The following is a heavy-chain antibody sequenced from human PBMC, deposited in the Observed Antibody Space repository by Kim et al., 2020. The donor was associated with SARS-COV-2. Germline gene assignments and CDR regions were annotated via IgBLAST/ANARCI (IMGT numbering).Heavy chain of an antibody. CDR3: ARVFGSGSYYKYYYGMDV. V-gene: IGHV4-34*04. D-gene: IGHD3-10*01. J-gene: IGHJ6*02. Sequence: LKSRATISVDTSKNRFSLKLSSVTAADTAVYYCARVFGSGSYYKYYYGMDVWGQGTTVTVSS.